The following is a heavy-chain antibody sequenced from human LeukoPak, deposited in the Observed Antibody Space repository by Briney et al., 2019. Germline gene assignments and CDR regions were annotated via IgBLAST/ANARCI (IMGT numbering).Heavy chain of an antibody. CDR1: GGSISSSSYY. D-gene: IGHD6-13*01. CDR3: ARQISSSWYVKAFDI. V-gene: IGHV4-39*01. CDR2: IYYSGST. Sequence: SETLSLTCTVSGGSISSSSYYWGWIRQPPGKGLEWIGSIYYSGSTYYNPSLKSRVTISVDTSKNQFSLKLSSMTAADTAVYYCARQISSSWYVKAFDIWGQGTMVTVSS. J-gene: IGHJ3*02.